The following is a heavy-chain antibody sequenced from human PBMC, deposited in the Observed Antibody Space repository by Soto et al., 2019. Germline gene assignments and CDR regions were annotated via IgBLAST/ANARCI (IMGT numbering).Heavy chain of an antibody. Sequence: QVQLVQSGAEVKKPGSSVKVSCKASGGTFSSYTISWVRQAPGQGLEWMGRIIPILGIANYAQKFQGRVTMTADKSTSTAYRELSSLRSEDTAVYYCARSLAARFNHYYYYMDVWGKGTTVTVSS. CDR3: ARSLAARFNHYYYYMDV. J-gene: IGHJ6*03. V-gene: IGHV1-69*02. CDR1: GGTFSSYT. CDR2: IIPILGIA. D-gene: IGHD6-6*01.